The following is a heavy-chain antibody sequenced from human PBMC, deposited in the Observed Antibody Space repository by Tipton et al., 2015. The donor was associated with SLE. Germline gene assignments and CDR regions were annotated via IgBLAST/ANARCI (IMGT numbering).Heavy chain of an antibody. Sequence: PGLVKPSKTLSLICTVSGGSISSSSYYWGWIRQSPWKGLEWIGSIYYSGSTRYNPSLKSRVTISVETSKNQFSLKLSSVTAADSAVYYCAIAQRLVRWFDPWGQGTLVTVSS. CDR1: GGSISSSSYY. D-gene: IGHD6-13*01. CDR2: IYYSGST. V-gene: IGHV4-39*07. CDR3: AIAQRLVRWFDP. J-gene: IGHJ5*02.